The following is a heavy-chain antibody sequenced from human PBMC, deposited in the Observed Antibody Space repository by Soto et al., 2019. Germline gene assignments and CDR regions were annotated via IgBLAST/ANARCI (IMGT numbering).Heavy chain of an antibody. D-gene: IGHD2-15*01. CDR2: VYYSGGA. V-gene: IGHV4-39*01. CDR3: GRVVEGATRHTDFDS. CDR1: GVSIHNSHSF. Sequence: LSLTCAVSGVSIHNSHSFWAWIRQPPGKGLEFMGSVYYSGGANYNPSLKSRVTISVDTSKNQLSLRVNSVTAADTAVYYCGRVVEGATRHTDFDSWGQGTLVTVSS. J-gene: IGHJ5*01.